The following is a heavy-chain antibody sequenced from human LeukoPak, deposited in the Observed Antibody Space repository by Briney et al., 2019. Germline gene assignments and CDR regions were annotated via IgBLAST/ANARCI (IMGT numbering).Heavy chain of an antibody. CDR1: GYTFTGYY. CDR2: INPNSGGT. V-gene: IGHV1-2*02. CDR3: ARDGEGVGSTQGFDY. D-gene: IGHD1-26*01. Sequence: GASVKVSCKASGYTFTGYYMHWVRQAPGRGLEWMGWINPNSGGTNYAQKFQGRVTMTRDTSISTAYMELNRLRSDDTAVYYCARDGEGVGSTQGFDYWGQGTLVTVSS. J-gene: IGHJ4*02.